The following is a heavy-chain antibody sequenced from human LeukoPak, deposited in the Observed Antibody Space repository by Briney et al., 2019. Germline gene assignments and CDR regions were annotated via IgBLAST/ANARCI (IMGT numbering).Heavy chain of an antibody. J-gene: IGHJ4*02. CDR1: GFTFDDYA. Sequence: GGSLRLSCAASGFTFDDYAMHWVRQAPGKGLEWVSGISWNSGSIGYADSVKGRFTISRDNAKNSLYLQMNSLRAEDTALYYCAKDIAPVVVTPGYWGQGTLVTVSS. CDR2: ISWNSGSI. CDR3: AKDIAPVVVTPGY. D-gene: IGHD2-15*01. V-gene: IGHV3-9*01.